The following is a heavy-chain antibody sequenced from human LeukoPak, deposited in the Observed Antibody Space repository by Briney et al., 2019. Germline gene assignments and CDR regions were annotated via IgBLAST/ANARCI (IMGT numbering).Heavy chain of an antibody. J-gene: IGHJ3*02. D-gene: IGHD2-2*03. CDR2: ISSSSSYI. V-gene: IGHV3-21*01. CDR1: GFTFSSYS. Sequence: GGSLRLSCAASGFTFSSYSMNWVRQAPGKGLEWVSSISSSSSYIYYADSVKGRFTISRDNAKNSLNLQMNSLRAEDTAVYYCARDDGYCSSTSCYRAFDIWGQGTMVTVSS. CDR3: ARDDGYCSSTSCYRAFDI.